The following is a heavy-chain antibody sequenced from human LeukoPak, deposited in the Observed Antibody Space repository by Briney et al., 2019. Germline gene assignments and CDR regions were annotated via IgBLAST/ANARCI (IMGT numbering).Heavy chain of an antibody. CDR2: SDSEDGDP. CDR1: GYNLSDMS. V-gene: IGHV1-24*01. Sequence: ASVKVSCKVAGYNLSDMSVHWIRQAPGRGLEWMGSSDSEDGDPVYAQKFEGRLTMTEDTSTDTAYMDLSSLRFEDTAVYYCASGNEVTLEGFALWGQGTMVTVSS. D-gene: IGHD2-8*01. J-gene: IGHJ3*01. CDR3: ASGNEVTLEGFAL.